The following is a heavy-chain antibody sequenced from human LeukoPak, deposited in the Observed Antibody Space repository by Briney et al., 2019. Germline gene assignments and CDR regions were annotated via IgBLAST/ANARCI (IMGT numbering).Heavy chain of an antibody. D-gene: IGHD3-10*01. V-gene: IGHV3-21*01. CDR1: GFTFSGYN. CDR3: AREFDAMVRGGTIDY. J-gene: IGHJ4*02. Sequence: KAGGSLRLSCAASGFTFSGYNMNWVRQAPGQGLEWVSSISSSGTYIYYAGSVKGRFTISRDNAKNALYLQMNSLRAEDTAVYYCAREFDAMVRGGTIDYWGQGTLVTVSS. CDR2: ISSSGTYI.